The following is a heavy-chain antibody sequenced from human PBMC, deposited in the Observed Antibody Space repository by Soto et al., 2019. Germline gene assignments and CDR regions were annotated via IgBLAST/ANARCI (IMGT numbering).Heavy chain of an antibody. CDR1: GGSISSSSYY. CDR3: ARGPAILNP. V-gene: IGHV4-39*01. CDR2: IYYSGST. Sequence: SETLSLTCTVSGGSISSSSYYWGWIRQPPGKGLEWIGSIYYSGSTYYNPSLKSRVTISVDTSKNQFSLKLSSVTAADTAVYYCARGPAILNPWGQGILVTVSS. J-gene: IGHJ5*02. D-gene: IGHD3-3*01.